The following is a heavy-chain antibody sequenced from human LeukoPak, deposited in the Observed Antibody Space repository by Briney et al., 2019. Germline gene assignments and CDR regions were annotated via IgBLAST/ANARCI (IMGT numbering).Heavy chain of an antibody. D-gene: IGHD3-3*02. Sequence: ESGGSLRLSCAASGFIFNNYWMTWAPQAPGKGLEWVAHIKQDGREKNYVDCVKGRFTISRDNAKNSLYLQMNSLRAEDSAVYYCARAPSNAHFDYWGQGTLVTVSS. CDR3: ARAPSNAHFDY. V-gene: IGHV3-7*01. J-gene: IGHJ4*02. CDR2: IKQDGREK. CDR1: GFIFNNYW.